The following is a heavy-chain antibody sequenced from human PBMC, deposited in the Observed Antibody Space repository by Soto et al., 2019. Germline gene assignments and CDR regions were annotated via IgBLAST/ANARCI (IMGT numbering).Heavy chain of an antibody. V-gene: IGHV4-4*07. D-gene: IGHD1-1*01. CDR1: GASISGFY. J-gene: IGHJ5*02. CDR3: VRDGTKTLRDWFDP. CDR2: IYATGTT. Sequence: SETLSLTCTVSGASISGFYWSWIRKSAGKGLEWIGRIYATGTTDYNPSLKSRVMMSVDTSKKKFSLKLRSVTAADTAVYYCVRDGTKTLRDWFDPWGQGISVTVSS.